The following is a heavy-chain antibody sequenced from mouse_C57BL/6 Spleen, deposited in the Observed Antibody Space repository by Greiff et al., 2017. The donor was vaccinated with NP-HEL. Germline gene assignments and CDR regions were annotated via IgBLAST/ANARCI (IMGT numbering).Heavy chain of an antibody. D-gene: IGHD1-1*01. CDR2: ISDGGSYT. J-gene: IGHJ2*01. CDR1: GFTFSSYA. V-gene: IGHV5-4*03. Sequence: EVKLVESGGGLVKPGGSLKLSCAASGFTFSSYAMSWVRQTPEKRLEWVATISDGGSYTYYPDNVKGRFTISRDNAKNNLYLQMSHLKSEDTAMYYCARSGVITTVVAPYFDYWGQGTTLTVSA. CDR3: ARSGVITTVVAPYFDY.